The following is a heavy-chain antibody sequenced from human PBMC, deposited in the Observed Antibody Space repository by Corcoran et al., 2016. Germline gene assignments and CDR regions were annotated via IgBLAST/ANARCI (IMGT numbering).Heavy chain of an antibody. CDR3: ARGRVDYDILTGRDYYFDY. D-gene: IGHD3-9*01. Sequence: QVQLQQWGAGLLKPSETLSLTCAVYGGSFSGYYWSWIRQPPGKGLEWIGEINHSGSTNYNPSLKSRVTISVDTSKNQFSLKLSSVTAADTAVYYCARGRVDYDILTGRDYYFDYWGQGTLVTVSS. CDR2: INHSGST. J-gene: IGHJ4*02. CDR1: GGSFSGYY. V-gene: IGHV4-34*01.